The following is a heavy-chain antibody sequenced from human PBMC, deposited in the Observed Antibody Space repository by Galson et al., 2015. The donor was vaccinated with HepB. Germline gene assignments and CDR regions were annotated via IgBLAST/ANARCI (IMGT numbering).Heavy chain of an antibody. D-gene: IGHD3-10*01. J-gene: IGHJ4*02. CDR3: AREAGVYGSGSFNFHFDY. V-gene: IGHV1-69*13. Sequence: SVKVSCKASGGTFSSYAISWVRQAPGQGLEWMGGIIPIFGTANYAQKFQGRVTITADESTSTAYMELSSLRSEDTAVYYCAREAGVYGSGSFNFHFDYWGQGTLVTVSS. CDR1: GGTFSSYA. CDR2: IIPIFGTA.